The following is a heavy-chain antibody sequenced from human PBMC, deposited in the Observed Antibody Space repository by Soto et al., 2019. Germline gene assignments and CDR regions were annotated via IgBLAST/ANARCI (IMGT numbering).Heavy chain of an antibody. Sequence: GGSLRLSCVASGFTFSDHYIDWVRQAPGKGLEWVGRTRNKGNSYTTDYAAAVKGRFTISRDDSKNSLYLQMNSLKTEDTAVYYCARSGTSTTCYDYWGQGTLVTVSS. J-gene: IGHJ4*02. D-gene: IGHD2-2*01. CDR2: TRNKGNSYTT. CDR1: GFTFSDHY. CDR3: ARSGTSTTCYDY. V-gene: IGHV3-72*01.